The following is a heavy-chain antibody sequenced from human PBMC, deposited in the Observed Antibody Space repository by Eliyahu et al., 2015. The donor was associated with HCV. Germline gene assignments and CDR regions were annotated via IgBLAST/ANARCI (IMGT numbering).Heavy chain of an antibody. V-gene: IGHV3-33*01. CDR2: IRNDGSSE. D-gene: IGHD3-3*01. Sequence: QVQLVESGGGVVQPGRSLRLSCAASGFTFTNFGMHWVRQAPGKGLEWVAVIRNDGSSENYADSVKGQFTISRDNSKSTLYLQMNSLRAEDTAVYYCVRSPRGSWSGYSNFDYWGQGTLVTVSS. CDR1: GFTFTNFG. CDR3: VRSPRGSWSGYSNFDY. J-gene: IGHJ4*02.